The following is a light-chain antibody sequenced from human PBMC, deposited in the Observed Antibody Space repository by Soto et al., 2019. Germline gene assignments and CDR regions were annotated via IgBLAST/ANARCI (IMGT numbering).Light chain of an antibody. CDR2: TAS. V-gene: IGKV1-9*01. CDR1: QGISSY. CDR3: QQVNSYPFT. Sequence: DILLTPSPSFLSASSGDRVTIPCRASQGISSYLAWYQQKPGKAPNLLIYTASTLQSGVPSRFSGSGSGTEFTLTISSLQPEDLATYYCQQVNSYPFTFGPGTKVDIK. J-gene: IGKJ3*01.